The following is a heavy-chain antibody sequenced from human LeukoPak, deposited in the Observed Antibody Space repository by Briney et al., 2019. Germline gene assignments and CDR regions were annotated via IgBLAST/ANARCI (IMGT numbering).Heavy chain of an antibody. Sequence: GPLRLPCAASGLTFSSNARHWVRQPPGKGLEGLAGILYDGSNKYYADSVKAGLTISRNTSKNTMNMQKQNLRTKDTAVYYWARDRQPGYYYGSAPPGPWGQGTLVTVSS. CDR1: GLTFSSNA. V-gene: IGHV3-30*04. J-gene: IGHJ5*02. D-gene: IGHD3-10*01. CDR2: ILYDGSNK. CDR3: ARDRQPGYYYGSAPPGP.